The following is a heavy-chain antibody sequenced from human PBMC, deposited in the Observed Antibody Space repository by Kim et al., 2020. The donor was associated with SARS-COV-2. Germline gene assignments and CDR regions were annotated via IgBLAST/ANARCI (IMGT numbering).Heavy chain of an antibody. CDR1: GFTFSNYA. CDR2: ISFDGSNE. V-gene: IGHV3-30*03. J-gene: IGHJ5*02. Sequence: GGSLRLSCAASGFTFSNYAMHWVRQAPGKGLEWVAVISFDGSNEYYADSVKGRFTISRDNSKNTLYLQMNSLRAEDTAVYYCARKSDVFWSGKIWFDPWGQGTLVTVSS. CDR3: ARKSDVFWSGKIWFDP. D-gene: IGHD3-3*01.